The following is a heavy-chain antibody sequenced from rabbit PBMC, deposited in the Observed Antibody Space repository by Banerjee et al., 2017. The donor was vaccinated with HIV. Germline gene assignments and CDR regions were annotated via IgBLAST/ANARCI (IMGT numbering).Heavy chain of an antibody. CDR3: VKDITGGRVYTPL. D-gene: IGHD7-1*01. V-gene: IGHV1S47*01. Sequence: QEQLVESGGGLVQPGGSLKLSCKASGFDFSSYGVSWVRQAPGKGLEWIACIYTGSSGTTYYASWAESRSTITRNINLNTVDLQMTSLTAADTATYFCVKDITGGRVYTPLWGPGTLVTVS. CDR2: IYTGSSGTT. CDR1: GFDFSSYG. J-gene: IGHJ4*01.